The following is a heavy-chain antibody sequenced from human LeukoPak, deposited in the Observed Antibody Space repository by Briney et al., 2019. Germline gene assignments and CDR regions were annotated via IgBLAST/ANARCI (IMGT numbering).Heavy chain of an antibody. CDR3: AMNWNPYYFDY. Sequence: GGSLRLSCAASGFTVSNNYMSWVRQAPGKGLEWVSVIYSGGSTYYADSVKGRFTNSRDNSKSTLYLQMNSLRAEDTAVYYCAMNWNPYYFDYWGQGTLVSVS. CDR1: GFTVSNNY. CDR2: IYSGGST. V-gene: IGHV3-66*02. D-gene: IGHD1-1*01. J-gene: IGHJ4*02.